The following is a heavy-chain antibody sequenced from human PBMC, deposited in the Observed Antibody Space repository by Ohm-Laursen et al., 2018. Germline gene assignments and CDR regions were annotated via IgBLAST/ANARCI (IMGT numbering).Heavy chain of an antibody. V-gene: IGHV2-5*08. Sequence: TQTLTLTGTFSGFSLNTSGIRVNWIRQPPGKALEWLALIYHNDDKRYSPSLKSRLTITKDTSKNQVVLTMTNMDPVDTATYYCAHRRGTSWQDAFDIWGQGTMVTVSS. CDR3: AHRRGTSWQDAFDI. CDR1: GFSLNTSGIR. D-gene: IGHD2-2*01. CDR2: IYHNDDK. J-gene: IGHJ3*02.